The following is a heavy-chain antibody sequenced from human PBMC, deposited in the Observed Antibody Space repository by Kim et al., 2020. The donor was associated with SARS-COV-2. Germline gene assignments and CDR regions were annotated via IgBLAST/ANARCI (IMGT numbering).Heavy chain of an antibody. D-gene: IGHD2-2*01. Sequence: SETLSLTCAVYGESFSGYYWSWIRQPPGKGLEWIGEINHSGSTNYNPSLKSRVTISVDTSKNQFSLKLSSVTAADTAVYYCARDVIGGIVVVPAATGSVRYGMDVWGQGTTVTVSS. CDR1: GESFSGYY. V-gene: IGHV4-34*01. J-gene: IGHJ6*02. CDR2: INHSGST. CDR3: ARDVIGGIVVVPAATGSVRYGMDV.